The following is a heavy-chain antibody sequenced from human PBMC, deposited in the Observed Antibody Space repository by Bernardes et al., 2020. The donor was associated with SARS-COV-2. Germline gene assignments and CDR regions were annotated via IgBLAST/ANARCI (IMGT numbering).Heavy chain of an antibody. J-gene: IGHJ5*01. Sequence: GGSLRLSCAASGFNFSSYWMSWVRQAPGKGLEWVSGISGNGDTPYYADSVKGRFAISRDNSNNTLYLQMNNLRVEDTALYRCATEDGEWLESWGQGTLVTVSS. CDR1: GFNFSSYW. V-gene: IGHV3-23*01. CDR2: ISGNGDTP. D-gene: IGHD4-17*01. CDR3: ATEDGEWLES.